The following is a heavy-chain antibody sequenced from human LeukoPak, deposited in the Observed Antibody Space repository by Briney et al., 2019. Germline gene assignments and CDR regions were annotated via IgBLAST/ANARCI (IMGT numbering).Heavy chain of an antibody. J-gene: IGHJ5*02. V-gene: IGHV4-34*01. D-gene: IGHD3-9*01. CDR1: GGSFSGYY. CDR3: ARRGYFDWLLTLQNWFDP. CDR2: INHSGST. Sequence: SETLSLTCAVYGGSFSGYYWSWILQPPGKGLEWIGEINHSGSTNYNPSLKSRVTISVDTSKNQFSLKLSSVTAADTAVYYCARRGYFDWLLTLQNWFDPWGQGTLVTVSS.